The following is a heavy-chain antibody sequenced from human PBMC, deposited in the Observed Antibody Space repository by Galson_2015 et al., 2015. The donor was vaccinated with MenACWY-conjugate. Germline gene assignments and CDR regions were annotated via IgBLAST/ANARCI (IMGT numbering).Heavy chain of an antibody. Sequence: PALVKPTQTLTLTCTFSGFSLSTSGLCVSWIRQSPGKALEWLERIDWDGDQYYSTSLKTRLTISKDNSKNQVVLTMTNMDPVDTATYYCARIRYVPGTRHAEYFQHWGQGTLVTVSS. CDR1: GFSLSTSGLC. V-gene: IGHV2-70*11. CDR3: ARIRYVPGTRHAEYFQH. J-gene: IGHJ1*01. D-gene: IGHD1-1*01. CDR2: IDWDGDQ.